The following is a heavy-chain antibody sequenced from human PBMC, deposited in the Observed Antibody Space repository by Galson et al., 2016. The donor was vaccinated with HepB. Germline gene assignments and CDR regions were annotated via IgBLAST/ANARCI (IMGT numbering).Heavy chain of an antibody. CDR1: GLTFSSHA. D-gene: IGHD3-10*01. CDR3: AKDGSQTAGVMDV. V-gene: IGHV3-23*01. Sequence: SLRLSCAASGLTFSSHAMTWVRQAPGKGLEWVAFISGSGGYTNYADSVKGRFTISRDNSKNTVYLLMNSLRAEDTALYYCAKDGSQTAGVMDVWGTGTTVSVSS. CDR2: ISGSGGYT. J-gene: IGHJ6*03.